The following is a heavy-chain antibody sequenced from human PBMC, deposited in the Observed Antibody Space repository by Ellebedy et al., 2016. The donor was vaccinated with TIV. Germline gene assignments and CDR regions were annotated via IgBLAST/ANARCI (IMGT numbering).Heavy chain of an antibody. Sequence: MPSETLSLTCTVSGGSISSSTSITSDSYFWGWIRQSPGKGLEWIGEIFHHGNSHYNPSVKGRVTISIDASKNQFSLNLNSVTAADTAVYYCARGRPFGTSRGYYPHWGQGTLVSVSS. V-gene: IGHV4-39*07. D-gene: IGHD6-25*01. CDR3: ARGRPFGTSRGYYPH. CDR1: GGSISSSTSITSDSYF. J-gene: IGHJ1*01. CDR2: IFHHGNS.